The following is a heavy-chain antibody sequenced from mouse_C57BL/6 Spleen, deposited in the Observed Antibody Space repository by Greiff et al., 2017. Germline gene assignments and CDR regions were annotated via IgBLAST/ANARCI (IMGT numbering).Heavy chain of an antibody. Sequence: QVQLQQPGAELVKPGASVKMSCKASGYTFTSYWITWVKQRPGQGLEWIGDIYPGSGSTNYNEKFKSKATLTVDTASSTAYMQLSSLTSEDSAVYYCARVASTMVTTGEYFDYWGQGTTLTVSS. CDR2: IYPGSGST. CDR3: ARVASTMVTTGEYFDY. J-gene: IGHJ2*01. D-gene: IGHD2-2*01. V-gene: IGHV1-55*01. CDR1: GYTFTSYW.